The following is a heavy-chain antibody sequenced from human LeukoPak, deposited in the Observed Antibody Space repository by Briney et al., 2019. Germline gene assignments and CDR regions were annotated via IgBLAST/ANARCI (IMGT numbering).Heavy chain of an antibody. D-gene: IGHD6-13*01. CDR2: INLKSNNI. J-gene: IGHJ6*02. V-gene: IGHV3-9*01. Sequence: GGSLRLSCAASGFTFGDYAMHWVRQAPGKGLEGVSGINLKSNNIGYADSVKGRFTISRDNAKNSLYLQMNSLRTEDTALYYCARDRAGYFYAMDVWGQGTSVTVSS. CDR3: ARDRAGYFYAMDV. CDR1: GFTFGDYA.